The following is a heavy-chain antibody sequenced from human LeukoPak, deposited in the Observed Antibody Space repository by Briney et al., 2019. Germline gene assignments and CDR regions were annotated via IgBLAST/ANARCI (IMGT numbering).Heavy chain of an antibody. Sequence: GGSLRLSCAASGFTFTSYSMNWVRQAPGKGLEWVSSISSSGNYIYYADSVKGRFTISRDNARNSLYLQMNSLRAEDTAVYYCARGGRGTIMIVVDALDYWGQGTLVTVSS. CDR2: ISSSGNYI. J-gene: IGHJ4*02. D-gene: IGHD3-22*01. CDR1: GFTFTSYS. V-gene: IGHV3-21*01. CDR3: ARGGRGTIMIVVDALDY.